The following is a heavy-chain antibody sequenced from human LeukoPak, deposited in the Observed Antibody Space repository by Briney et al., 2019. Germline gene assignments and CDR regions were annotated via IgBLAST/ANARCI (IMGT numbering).Heavy chain of an antibody. CDR2: IYTSGST. CDR3: ARDERTYFDWQGGGLYNWFDP. D-gene: IGHD3-9*01. CDR1: GYSISSGYY. Sequence: PSETLSLTCAVSGYSISSGYYWSWIRQPAGKGLEWIGRIYTSGSTNYNPSLKSRVTMSVDTSKNQFSLKLSSVTAADTAVYYCARDERTYFDWQGGGLYNWFDPWGQGTLVTVSS. J-gene: IGHJ5*02. V-gene: IGHV4-4*07.